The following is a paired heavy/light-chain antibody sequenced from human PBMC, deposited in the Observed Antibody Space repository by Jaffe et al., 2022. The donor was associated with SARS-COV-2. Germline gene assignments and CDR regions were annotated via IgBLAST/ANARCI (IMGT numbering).Heavy chain of an antibody. V-gene: IGHV3-15*01. Sequence: EVQLVESGGGLVKPGGSLRLSCAASGFTFSNIWMSWVRQAPGKGLEWVGRIRSNTDGGTTDYAAPVRGRFTISRDDSKNTLYLQMNSLKVEDRAVYYCTTDGYDYYFDFWGQGTLVTVSS. CDR1: GFTFSNIW. J-gene: IGHJ4*02. D-gene: IGHD5-12*01. CDR3: TTDGYDYYFDF. CDR2: IRSNTDGGTT.
Light chain of an antibody. V-gene: IGLV3-10*01. CDR3: YSIDSSGGHWV. CDR2: EDS. Sequence: SYELTQPPSVSVSPGQTARITCSGDALPEKYTSWYQERSGQAPVLVMYEDSKRPSGIPERFSGSNSGTMATLTISGAQVEDEADYYCYSIDSSGGHWVFGGGTKLTVL. J-gene: IGLJ3*02. CDR1: ALPEKY.